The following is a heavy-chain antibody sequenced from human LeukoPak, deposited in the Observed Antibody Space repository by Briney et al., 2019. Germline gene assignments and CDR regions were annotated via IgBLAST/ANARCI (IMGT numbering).Heavy chain of an antibody. Sequence: ASVKVSCKASGGTFSSYAISWVRQAPGQGLEWMGGIIPIFGTANYAQKFQGRVTITADKSTGTAYMELRSLRSDDTAVYYCARAHLYCSSTSCYHRRGFDPWGQGTLVTVSS. J-gene: IGHJ5*02. CDR1: GGTFSSYA. V-gene: IGHV1-69*06. CDR2: IIPIFGTA. D-gene: IGHD2-2*01. CDR3: ARAHLYCSSTSCYHRRGFDP.